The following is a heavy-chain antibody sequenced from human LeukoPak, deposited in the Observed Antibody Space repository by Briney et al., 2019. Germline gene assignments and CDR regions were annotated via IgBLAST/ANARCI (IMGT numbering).Heavy chain of an antibody. V-gene: IGHV4-39*01. CDR3: ARSIRTPAAAWFDP. CDR1: GGSISSSSYY. Sequence: SETLSLTCTVSGGSISSSSYYWGWIRQPPGKGLEWIGSIYYSGSTYYNPSLKSRVTISVDTSKNQFSLKLSSVTAADTAVYYCARSIRTPAAAWFDPWGQGTLVTVSS. D-gene: IGHD2-2*01. CDR2: IYYSGST. J-gene: IGHJ5*02.